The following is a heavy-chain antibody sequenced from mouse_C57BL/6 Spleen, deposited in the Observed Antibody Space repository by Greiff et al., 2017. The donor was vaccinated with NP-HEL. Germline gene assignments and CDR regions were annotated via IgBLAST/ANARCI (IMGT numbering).Heavy chain of an antibody. V-gene: IGHV1-69*01. CDR2: IDPSDSYA. Sequence: QVQLKQPGAELVMPGASVKLSCKASGYTFTSYWMHWVKQRPGQGLEWIGEIDPSDSYANYNQKFKGKSTLTVDKSSSTAYMQLSSLTSEDSAVYYCARRGDYDGYYAMDYWGQGTSVTVSS. CDR1: GYTFTSYW. J-gene: IGHJ4*01. CDR3: ARRGDYDGYYAMDY. D-gene: IGHD2-4*01.